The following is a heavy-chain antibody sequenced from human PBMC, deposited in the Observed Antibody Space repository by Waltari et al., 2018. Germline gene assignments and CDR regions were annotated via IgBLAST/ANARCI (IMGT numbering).Heavy chain of an antibody. D-gene: IGHD3-10*01. CDR3: AGLLMVRGVIRAYYYGMDV. CDR1: GASISSSSYY. V-gene: IGHV4-39*01. J-gene: IGHJ6*02. Sequence: QLQLQESGPGLVQPSETLSLTCPVSGASISSSSYYWGWIRQRPGTGLEWMGSINYCGSTYYNTSIKRRVTISVDTSKNQFSLKLGSVTAADTAVEYCAGLLMVRGVIRAYYYGMDVWGQGTTVTVSS. CDR2: INYCGST.